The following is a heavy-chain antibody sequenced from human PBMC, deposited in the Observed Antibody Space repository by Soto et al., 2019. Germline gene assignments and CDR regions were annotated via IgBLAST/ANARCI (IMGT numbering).Heavy chain of an antibody. CDR2: ISAYNGNT. D-gene: IGHD6-19*01. V-gene: IGHV1-18*01. Sequence: QVQLVQSGAGAKSPGPPVRTSCQASGYTLSSFGTSSLRLGPGHWLEWMGWISAYNGNTNNAQKLQGRVTMTTDTSTSTAYMELRSLRSDDTAVYYCARDPVAGTYFDYWGQGTLVTVSS. J-gene: IGHJ4*02. CDR1: GYTLSSFG. CDR3: ARDPVAGTYFDY.